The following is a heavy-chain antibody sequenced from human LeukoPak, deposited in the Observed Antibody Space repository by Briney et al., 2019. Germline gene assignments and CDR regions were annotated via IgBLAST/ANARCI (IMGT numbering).Heavy chain of an antibody. CDR3: ARHARYYGSGSLDV. CDR2: INHSGST. V-gene: IGHV4-34*01. D-gene: IGHD3-10*01. Sequence: ASETLSLTCAVYGGSFSGYYWSWIRQPPGKGLEWIGEINHSGSTNYNPSLKSRVTISVDTSKNQFSLKLSSVTAADTAVYYCARHARYYGSGSLDVWGKGTTVTISS. CDR1: GGSFSGYY. J-gene: IGHJ6*04.